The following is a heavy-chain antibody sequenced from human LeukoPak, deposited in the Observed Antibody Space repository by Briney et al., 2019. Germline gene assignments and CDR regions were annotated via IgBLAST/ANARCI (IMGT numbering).Heavy chain of an antibody. D-gene: IGHD4-23*01. V-gene: IGHV3-30*03. Sequence: GTSLRLSCAASGFTFSSYGMHWVRQAPGKGLEWLAGIATDGSFAYYADSVKGRFTLSRDNSKNTLYLQMDSLRTEDTAVYYCARDRKRDYGGKRGAFDIWGQGTMVTVSS. J-gene: IGHJ3*02. CDR1: GFTFSSYG. CDR3: ARDRKRDYGGKRGAFDI. CDR2: IATDGSFA.